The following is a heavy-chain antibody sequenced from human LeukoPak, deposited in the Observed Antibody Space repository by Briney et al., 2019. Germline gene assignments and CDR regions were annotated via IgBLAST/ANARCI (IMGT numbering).Heavy chain of an antibody. J-gene: IGHJ4*02. CDR1: GGSISSYY. V-gene: IGHV4-59*08. D-gene: IGHD6-13*01. Sequence: SSETLSLTCTVSGGSISSYYWSWIRQPPGKGLEWIGYIYYSGSTNYHPSLKSPVPISVDTSKTQFSLKLSSVTAADTAVYYCARRVRAAAGTFTPFDYWGQGTLVTVSS. CDR3: ARRVRAAAGTFTPFDY. CDR2: IYYSGST.